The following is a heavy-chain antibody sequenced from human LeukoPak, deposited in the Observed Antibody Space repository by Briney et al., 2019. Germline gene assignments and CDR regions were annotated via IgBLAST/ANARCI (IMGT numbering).Heavy chain of an antibody. CDR1: GGSLGGYY. CDR3: ARLQWLVRSWFDP. D-gene: IGHD6-19*01. J-gene: IGHJ5*02. V-gene: IGHV4-4*08. Sequence: SETLSLTCTVSGGSLGGYYWSWIRQTPGKGLEYIGYIYPTGNTNGNTNYNPSLKSRVTISVGTSKNQFSLNLTSVTAADTAKYYCARLQWLVRSWFDPWGQGTLVIVSS. CDR2: IYPTGNTN.